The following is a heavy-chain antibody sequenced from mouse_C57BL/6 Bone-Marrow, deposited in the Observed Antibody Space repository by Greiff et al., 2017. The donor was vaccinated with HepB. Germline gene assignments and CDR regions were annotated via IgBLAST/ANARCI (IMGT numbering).Heavy chain of an antibody. Sequence: EVKVVESGGDLVKPGGSLKLSCAASGFTFSSYGMSWVRQTPDKRLEWVATISSDGSYTYYPDSVKGRFTISRDNAKNTLYLQMSSLKSEDTAMYYCARHGIPMDYWGQGTSVTVSS. CDR2: ISSDGSYT. CDR1: GFTFSSYG. CDR3: ARHGIPMDY. V-gene: IGHV5-6*01. J-gene: IGHJ4*01.